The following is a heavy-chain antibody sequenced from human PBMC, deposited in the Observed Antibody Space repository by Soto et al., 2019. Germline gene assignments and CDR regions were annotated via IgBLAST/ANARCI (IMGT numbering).Heavy chain of an antibody. CDR3: ARDVVVLPLFFGGGFAP. D-gene: IGHD2-15*01. Sequence: QVQLVQSGAEVKKPGSSVKVSCKASGGTFSSYTISWVRQAPGQGLEWMGRIIPILGIANYAQKFQGRVTITADKSSNTADMEVSSRRSEDPSGYDCARDVVVLPLFFGGGFAPWGQGTLVTVSS. V-gene: IGHV1-69*08. CDR2: IIPILGIA. J-gene: IGHJ5*02. CDR1: GGTFSSYT.